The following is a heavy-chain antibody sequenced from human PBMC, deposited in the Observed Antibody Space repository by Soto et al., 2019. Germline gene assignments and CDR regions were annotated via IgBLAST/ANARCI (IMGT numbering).Heavy chain of an antibody. V-gene: IGHV3-21*01. CDR2: ITSGSDYI. CDR3: TREHVVTIFRRGQRGSFDN. CDR1: GFTFSSYT. J-gene: IGHJ4*02. D-gene: IGHD3-9*01. Sequence: GSLRLSCAASGFTFSSYTMNWVRQAPGKGLEWVAFITSGSDYIYYADSVKGRFTISRDDANNSLFLQMSSLRAEDTAVYYCTREHVVTIFRRGQRGSFDNWSQGTLVTVSS.